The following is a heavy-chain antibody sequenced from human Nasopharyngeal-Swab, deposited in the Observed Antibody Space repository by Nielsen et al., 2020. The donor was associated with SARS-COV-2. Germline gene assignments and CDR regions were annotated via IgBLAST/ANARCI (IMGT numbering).Heavy chain of an antibody. D-gene: IGHD6-19*01. CDR1: GYTFTSYY. J-gene: IGHJ4*02. V-gene: IGHV1-46*01. CDR3: ARDPGSLYSSGWYPLDY. Sequence: ASVKVSCKASGYTFTSYYMHWVRQAPGQGLEWMGIINPSGGSTSYAQKFQGRVTMTRDTSTSTVYMELSSLRSEDTAVYYCARDPGSLYSSGWYPLDYWGQGTLVTVSS. CDR2: INPSGGST.